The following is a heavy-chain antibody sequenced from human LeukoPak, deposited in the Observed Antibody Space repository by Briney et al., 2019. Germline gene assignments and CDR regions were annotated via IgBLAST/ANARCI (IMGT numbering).Heavy chain of an antibody. Sequence: GGSLRLSCAASGFTFRTSGMNWVRQAPGKGLEWVPYISSSGTTISYAQSVKGRFTITRDNAQNSLTLHMNTLRADDTAVYYCAKDGGTHFDHWGQGTLVTVSS. CDR1: GFTFRTSG. V-gene: IGHV3-48*01. CDR3: AKDGGTHFDH. J-gene: IGHJ4*02. D-gene: IGHD1-26*01. CDR2: ISSSGTTI.